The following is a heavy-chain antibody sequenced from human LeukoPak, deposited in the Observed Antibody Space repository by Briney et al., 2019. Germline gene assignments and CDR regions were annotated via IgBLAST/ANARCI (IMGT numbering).Heavy chain of an antibody. CDR1: GFTFSNYW. V-gene: IGHV3-7*03. D-gene: IGHD3-22*01. CDR2: IKQDGSDK. J-gene: IGHJ4*02. Sequence: GGSLRLSCAASGFTFSNYWMTWVRQAPGKGLEWVAHIKQDGSDKYYVDSVKGRFTISRDNAKNSLYLQMNSLRAEDTAVYYCATPLDYYDTSGYHQGGDWGQGTLVTVSS. CDR3: ATPLDYYDTSGYHQGGD.